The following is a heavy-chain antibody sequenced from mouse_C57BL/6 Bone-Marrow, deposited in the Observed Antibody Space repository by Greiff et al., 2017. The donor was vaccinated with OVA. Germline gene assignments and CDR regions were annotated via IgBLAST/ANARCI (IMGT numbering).Heavy chain of an antibody. Sequence: EVQLQQSGPELVKPGASVKISCKASGYSFTGYYMHWVKQSSEKSLEWIGEINPSTGGTSYNQKFKGKATLTVDKSSSPAYMQLQSRTSEDSAVEYCARSAGSSCRNYAMDDWGKGTSVTVSS. CDR2: INPSTGGT. J-gene: IGHJ4*01. CDR1: GYSFTGYY. V-gene: IGHV1-43*01. D-gene: IGHD1-1*01. CDR3: ARSAGSSCRNYAMDD.